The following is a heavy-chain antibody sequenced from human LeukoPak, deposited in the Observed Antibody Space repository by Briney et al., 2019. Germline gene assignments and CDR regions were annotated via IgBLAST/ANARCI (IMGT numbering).Heavy chain of an antibody. V-gene: IGHV3-23*01. D-gene: IGHD1-1*01. J-gene: IGHJ6*02. CDR2: ISGSGGGT. Sequence: GGSLRLSCIASGFTFSNYAISWVRQGPGKGLEWVSAISGSGGGTYYADSVQGRFTVSRDNSKNTLYLQMNSLRAEDTAIYYCAKDLWNAPGGEFFYYGTDVWGQGTTVTVSS. CDR1: GFTFSNYA. CDR3: AKDLWNAPGGEFFYYGTDV.